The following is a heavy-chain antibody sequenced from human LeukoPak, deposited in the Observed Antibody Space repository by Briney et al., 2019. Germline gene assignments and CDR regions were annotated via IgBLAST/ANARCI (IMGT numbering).Heavy chain of an antibody. CDR1: GYTFTSYG. J-gene: IGHJ3*02. D-gene: IGHD6-13*01. CDR3: ARDLDSAQQLVQDAFDI. CDR2: IIPIFGTA. Sequence: SVKVSCKASGYTFTSYGISWVRQAPEQGLEWMGGIIPIFGTANYAQKFQGRVTITADESTSTAYMELSSLRSEDTAVYYCARDLDSAQQLVQDAFDIWGQGTMVTVSS. V-gene: IGHV1-69*13.